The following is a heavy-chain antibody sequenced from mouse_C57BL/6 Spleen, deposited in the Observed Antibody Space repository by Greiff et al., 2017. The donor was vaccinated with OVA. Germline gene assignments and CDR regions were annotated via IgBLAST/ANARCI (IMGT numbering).Heavy chain of an antibody. D-gene: IGHD2-1*01. V-gene: IGHV3-6*01. Sequence: EVQRVESGPGLVKPSQSLSLTCSVTGYSITSGYYWNWIRQFPGNKLEWMGYISYDGSNNYNPSLKNRISITRDTSKNQFFLKLNSVTTEDTATYYCARWGNYDYFDYWGQGTTLTVSS. CDR3: ARWGNYDYFDY. CDR2: ISYDGSN. CDR1: GYSITSGYY. J-gene: IGHJ2*01.